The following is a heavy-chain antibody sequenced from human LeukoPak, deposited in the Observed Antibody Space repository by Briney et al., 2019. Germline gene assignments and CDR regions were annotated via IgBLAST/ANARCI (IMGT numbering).Heavy chain of an antibody. V-gene: IGHV1-24*01. CDR1: GYTLTELS. CDR3: ATQFICITMVRGGLNFDY. J-gene: IGHJ4*02. Sequence: ASVKVSCKVSGYTLTELSMHWVRQAPGKGLEWMGGFDPEDGETIYAQKFQGRVTMTEDTSTDTAYMELSSLRSEDTAVYYCATQFICITMVRGGLNFDYWGQGTLVTVSS. D-gene: IGHD3-10*01. CDR2: FDPEDGET.